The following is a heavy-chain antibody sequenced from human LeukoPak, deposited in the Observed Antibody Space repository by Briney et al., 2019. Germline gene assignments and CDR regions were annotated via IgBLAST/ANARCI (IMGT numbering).Heavy chain of an antibody. CDR3: ATFDKERLSYGAFDF. CDR2: FDPEKGET. Sequence: ASVKASCKVSGYTLTELSMHWVRQAPGKGPEWMGGFDPEKGETIYAQKFQGRVTMTEDTTSDTAYLDLRSLSSDDTAVYYCATFDKERLSYGAFDFWGPGTLVTVSS. V-gene: IGHV1-24*01. D-gene: IGHD1-26*01. J-gene: IGHJ3*01. CDR1: GYTLTELS.